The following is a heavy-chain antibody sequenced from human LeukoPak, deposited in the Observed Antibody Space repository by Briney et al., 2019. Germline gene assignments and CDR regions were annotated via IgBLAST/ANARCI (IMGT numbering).Heavy chain of an antibody. CDR1: GGSISSYY. D-gene: IGHD3-10*01. J-gene: IGHJ4*02. CDR2: INHSGST. Sequence: SETLSLTCTVSGGSISSYYWSWIRQPPGKGLEWIGEINHSGSTNYNPSLKSRVTISVDTSKNQFSLKLSSVTAADTAVYYCARRRFRYYGSGSSGYFDYWGQGTLVTVSS. CDR3: ARRRFRYYGSGSSGYFDY. V-gene: IGHV4-34*01.